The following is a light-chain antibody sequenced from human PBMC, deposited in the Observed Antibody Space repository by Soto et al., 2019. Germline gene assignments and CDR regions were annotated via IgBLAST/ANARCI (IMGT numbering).Light chain of an antibody. Sequence: DIQMTQSPSSVSASVGDRVTSTCRASQGFSTWLAWYRRKPGRAPELLIYSASSLHSGVPSRFSGSGSGTDFTRTISILQPEDFATYYCQQANSFPRTFGGGTEVEIQ. J-gene: IGKJ4*01. CDR1: QGFSTW. V-gene: IGKV1-12*01. CDR3: QQANSFPRT. CDR2: SAS.